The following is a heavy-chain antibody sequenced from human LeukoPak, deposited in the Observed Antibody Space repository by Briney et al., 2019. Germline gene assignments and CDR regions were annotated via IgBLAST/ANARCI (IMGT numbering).Heavy chain of an antibody. CDR3: ARGATSEDTAIVTGY. D-gene: IGHD5-18*01. J-gene: IGHJ4*02. V-gene: IGHV3-23*01. CDR2: ITGSGATT. Sequence: GALRLSCAASGFTFSSYAMSWVRQAPGRGLEWVSSITGSGATTYYTDSVKGRFTVSRDNSKNTLYLQMNSLRAEDTAVYHCARGATSEDTAIVTGYWGQGTLVTVSS. CDR1: GFTFSSYA.